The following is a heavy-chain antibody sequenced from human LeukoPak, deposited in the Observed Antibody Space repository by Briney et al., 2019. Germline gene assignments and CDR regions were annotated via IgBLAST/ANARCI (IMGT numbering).Heavy chain of an antibody. Sequence: GESLKISCKGSGYSFASYWIGWVRQMPGKGLEWMGIMYPGDSDTRYSPSFQGQVTISADKSISTAYLQWSSLKASDTAIYYCVRSIAEAAVVYYFDSWGQGTLVTVSS. J-gene: IGHJ4*02. V-gene: IGHV5-51*01. D-gene: IGHD6-13*01. CDR1: GYSFASYW. CDR3: VRSIAEAAVVYYFDS. CDR2: MYPGDSDT.